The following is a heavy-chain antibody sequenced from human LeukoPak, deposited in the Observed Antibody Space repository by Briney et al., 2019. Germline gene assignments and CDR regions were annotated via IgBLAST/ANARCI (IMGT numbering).Heavy chain of an antibody. CDR1: GLTFNRYW. CDR2: IKQDGTET. J-gene: IGHJ4*02. D-gene: IGHD3-3*01. Sequence: GGSLKLSCVASGLTFNRYWMSWLRQVPGKGLEWVANIKQDGTETHYVDSVKGRFTISRDNAKSSLYLQMNSLRAEDTAVYYCARDCLGSQFWSGYYLGPDNYFDYWGQGSLVTVSS. V-gene: IGHV3-7*01. CDR3: ARDCLGSQFWSGYYLGPDNYFDY.